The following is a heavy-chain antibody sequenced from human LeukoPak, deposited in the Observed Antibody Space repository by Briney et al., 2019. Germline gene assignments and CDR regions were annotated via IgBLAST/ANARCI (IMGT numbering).Heavy chain of an antibody. CDR3: ARHSSSWYSGAFDI. CDR2: ISACNGNT. D-gene: IGHD6-13*01. Sequence: ASVKVSCKASGYTFTSYGISWVRQAPGQGLEWMGWISACNGNTNYAQKLQGRVTMTTDTSTSTAYMELRSLRSDDTAVYYCARHSSSWYSGAFDIWGQGTMVTVSS. J-gene: IGHJ3*02. CDR1: GYTFTSYG. V-gene: IGHV1-18*01.